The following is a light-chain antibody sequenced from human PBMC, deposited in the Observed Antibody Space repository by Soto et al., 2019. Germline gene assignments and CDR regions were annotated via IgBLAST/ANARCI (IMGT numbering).Light chain of an antibody. Sequence: DIVMTQSPDSLAVSLGERATINCKSSQSLLYSSNNKNYLAWYQQKPGQPPKLLIYWASTRESGVPDRFSGSRSGTDFTLTICSLQAEDVAVYYCQQYYSTPYTFGQGTKLEIK. J-gene: IGKJ2*01. CDR1: QSLLYSSNNKNY. CDR2: WAS. V-gene: IGKV4-1*01. CDR3: QQYYSTPYT.